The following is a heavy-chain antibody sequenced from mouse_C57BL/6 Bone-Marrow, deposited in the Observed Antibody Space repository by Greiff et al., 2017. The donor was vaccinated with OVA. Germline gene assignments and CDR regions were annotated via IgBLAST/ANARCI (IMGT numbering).Heavy chain of an antibody. V-gene: IGHV5-17*01. CDR2: ISSGSSTI. CDR3: AREDYDWYFDV. Sequence: EVQLVESGGGLVKPGGSLKLSCAASGFTFSDYGMHWVRQAPEKGLEWVAYISSGSSTIYYADTVKGRFTISRDNAKNTLFLQMTSLRSEDTAMYYCAREDYDWYFDVWGTGTTVTVSS. D-gene: IGHD2-4*01. CDR1: GFTFSDYG. J-gene: IGHJ1*03.